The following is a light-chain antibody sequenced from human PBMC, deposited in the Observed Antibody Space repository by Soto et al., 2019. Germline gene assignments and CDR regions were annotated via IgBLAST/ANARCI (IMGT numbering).Light chain of an antibody. J-gene: IGKJ2*01. Sequence: DIVMTQSPDSLAVSLGERATINCKSSQSVLYSSNNKSYLTWYQQKPGQPPKLLISWASTRDSGVPDRFNGSGSGRDFTLTISSLQAEDVAVYYCQQYYSAPYTFGQGTKLEIK. CDR3: QQYYSAPYT. CDR1: QSVLYSSNNKSY. V-gene: IGKV4-1*01. CDR2: WAS.